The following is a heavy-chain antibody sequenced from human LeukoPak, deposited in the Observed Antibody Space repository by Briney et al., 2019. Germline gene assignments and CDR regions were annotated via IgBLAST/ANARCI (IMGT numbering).Heavy chain of an antibody. CDR3: ARGSPVADDAFDI. CDR1: GGSFSGYY. V-gene: IGHV4-34*01. Sequence: PETLSLTCAVNGGSFSGYYWNWIRQPPGKGLEWIGDITHTGSTNDNPFLAGRVTVSVDTSKNQFSLSLASVTAADTALYYCARGSPVADDAFDIWGQGTLVTVSS. CDR2: ITHTGST. J-gene: IGHJ3*02. D-gene: IGHD6-13*01.